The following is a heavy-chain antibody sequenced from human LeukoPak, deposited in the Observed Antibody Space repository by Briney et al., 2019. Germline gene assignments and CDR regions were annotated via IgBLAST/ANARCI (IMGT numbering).Heavy chain of an antibody. D-gene: IGHD6-19*01. J-gene: IGHJ4*02. V-gene: IGHV1-18*01. CDR1: GYTFTSYA. CDR3: ARTTVAGPGAY. CDR2: ISAYNGNT. Sequence: ASVKVSCKASGYTFTSYAMHWVRQAPGQRLEWMGWISAYNGNTNYAQKLQGRVTMTTDTSTSTAYMELRSLRSDDTAVYYCARTTVAGPGAYWGQGTLVTVSS.